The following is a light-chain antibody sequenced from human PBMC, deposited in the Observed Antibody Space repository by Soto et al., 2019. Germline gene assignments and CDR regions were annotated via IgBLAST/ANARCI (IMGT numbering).Light chain of an antibody. J-gene: IGLJ2*01. Sequence: QTVVTQEPSFSVSPGGTVILTCGLTSGSVSTSYYPSWYQQSPGLAPRTLIYNTTTRSSGVPDRFSGSILGNKAALTITGAQSDDESDYLCALYVGSVTVVFGGETKLTVL. V-gene: IGLV8-61*01. CDR2: NTT. CDR1: SGSVSTSYY. CDR3: ALYVGSVTVV.